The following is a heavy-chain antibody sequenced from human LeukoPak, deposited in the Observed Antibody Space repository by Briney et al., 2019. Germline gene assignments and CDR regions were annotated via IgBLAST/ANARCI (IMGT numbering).Heavy chain of an antibody. CDR2: IYYSGST. CDR3: ASIPQLWNLPHY. Sequence: SETLSLTCTVSGGSISSYYWGWIRQPPGKGLEWIGSIYYSGSTYYNPSLKSRVTISVDTSKNQFSLKLSSVTAADTAVYYCASIPQLWNLPHYWGQGTLVTVSS. D-gene: IGHD5-18*01. V-gene: IGHV4-39*01. CDR1: GGSISSYY. J-gene: IGHJ4*02.